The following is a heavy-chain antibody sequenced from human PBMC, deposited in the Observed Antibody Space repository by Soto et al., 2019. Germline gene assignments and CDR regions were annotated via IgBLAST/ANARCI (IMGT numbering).Heavy chain of an antibody. Sequence: QVHLQESGPGLVNPSGTLSLTCTVSAVPVTSGSYYWSWFRQPPGKGLEWIGYMFYTGSTNYNPSLKSRVSKALDTSKNQVSLKLISVTAADTAVYYCARVPLTNRRTEYFNHWGQGTLVTVSS. V-gene: IGHV4-61*01. CDR3: ARVPLTNRRTEYFNH. CDR2: MFYTGST. CDR1: AVPVTSGSYY. J-gene: IGHJ1*01.